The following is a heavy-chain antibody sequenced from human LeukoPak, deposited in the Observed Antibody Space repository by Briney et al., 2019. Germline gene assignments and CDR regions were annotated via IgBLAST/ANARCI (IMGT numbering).Heavy chain of an antibody. D-gene: IGHD1-26*01. J-gene: IGHJ4*02. Sequence: SETLSLTCAVSGGSISSSNWWSWVRQPPGKGLEWIGEIYHSGSTNYNPSLKSRVTISVDKSKNQFSLKLSSVTAADTAVYYCASLRERSYYARGFDYWGQGTLVTVSS. CDR2: IYHSGST. CDR3: ASLRERSYYARGFDY. CDR1: GGSISSSNW. V-gene: IGHV4-4*02.